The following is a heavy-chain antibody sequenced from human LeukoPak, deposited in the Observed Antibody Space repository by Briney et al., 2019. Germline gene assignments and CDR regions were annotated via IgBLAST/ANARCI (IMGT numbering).Heavy chain of an antibody. J-gene: IGHJ4*02. CDR2: ISSSGSTI. D-gene: IGHD2-15*01. V-gene: IGHV3-48*03. Sequence: PGGSLRLSCAASGFTFSSYEMNWVRQAPGKGLEWVSYISSSGSTIYYADSVKGRFTISRDNAKNSLYLQMNSLRAADTAVYYCARGRGYCDGGSCDGFDYWGQGTLVTVSS. CDR3: ARGRGYCDGGSCDGFDY. CDR1: GFTFSSYE.